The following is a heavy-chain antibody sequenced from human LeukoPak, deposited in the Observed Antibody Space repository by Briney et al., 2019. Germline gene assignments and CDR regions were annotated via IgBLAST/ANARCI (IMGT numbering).Heavy chain of an antibody. CDR3: ATLGQRYCSGGSRYTSGSSDY. V-gene: IGHV3-23*01. Sequence: GESLKISCAASGFTFSSYAMSWVRQAPGKGLEWVSAISGSGGSTYYADSVKGRFTISRDNSKNTLYLQMNSLRAEDTAVYYCATLGQRYCSGGSRYTSGSSDYWGQGTLVTVSS. J-gene: IGHJ4*02. D-gene: IGHD2-15*01. CDR1: GFTFSSYA. CDR2: ISGSGGST.